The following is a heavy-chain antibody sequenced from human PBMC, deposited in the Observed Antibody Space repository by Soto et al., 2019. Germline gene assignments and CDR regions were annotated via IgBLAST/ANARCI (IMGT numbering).Heavy chain of an antibody. D-gene: IGHD6-13*01. J-gene: IGHJ4*02. CDR1: GGSVSSGSYY. CDR2: IYYSGST. Sequence: SETLSLTCTVSGGSVSSGSYYWNWIRQPPGRGLEWIGYIYYSGSTNYNPSLKSRVTISVDRSKNQFSLKLSSVTAADTAVYYCASSHAGAHITAAVHWGQGTLVTVSS. V-gene: IGHV4-61*01. CDR3: ASSHAGAHITAAVH.